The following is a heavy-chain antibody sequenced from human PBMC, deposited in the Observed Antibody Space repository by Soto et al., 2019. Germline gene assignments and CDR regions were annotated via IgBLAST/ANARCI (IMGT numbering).Heavy chain of an antibody. CDR1: GFTFSSYS. Sequence: PGGSLRLSCAASGFTFSSYSMNWVRQAPGKGLEWVSSISSSSSYIYYADSVKGRFTISRDNAKNSLYLQMNSLRAEDTAVYYCARDIFYLPRYYYYGMDVWGQGTTVTVSS. CDR3: ARDIFYLPRYYYYGMDV. D-gene: IGHD3-9*01. V-gene: IGHV3-21*01. CDR2: ISSSSSYI. J-gene: IGHJ6*02.